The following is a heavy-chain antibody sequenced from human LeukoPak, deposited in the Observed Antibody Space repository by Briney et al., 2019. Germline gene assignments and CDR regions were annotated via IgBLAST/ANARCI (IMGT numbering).Heavy chain of an antibody. D-gene: IGHD2-15*01. Sequence: GESLRISCKGSGYSFTSYWISWVRQMPGKGLEWMGRIDPSDSYTNYSPSFQGHVTISADKSISTAYLQWSSLKASDTAMYYCAREPIVVVAAATHWFDPWGQGTLVTVSS. J-gene: IGHJ5*02. CDR3: AREPIVVVAAATHWFDP. CDR2: IDPSDSYT. V-gene: IGHV5-10-1*01. CDR1: GYSFTSYW.